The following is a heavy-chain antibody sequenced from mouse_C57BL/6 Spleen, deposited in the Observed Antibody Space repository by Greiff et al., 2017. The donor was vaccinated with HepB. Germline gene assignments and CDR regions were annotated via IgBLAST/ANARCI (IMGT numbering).Heavy chain of an antibody. CDR2: IDPEDGDT. V-gene: IGHV14-1*01. CDR3: RTERKGSRRAY. J-gene: IGHJ3*01. D-gene: IGHD1-1*01. Sequence: VQLQQSGAELVRPGASVKLSCTASGFNIKDYYMHWVKQRPEQGLEWIGRIDPEDGDTEYAPKFQGKATMTADTSSNTAYLQLSSLTSEDTAVYYGRTERKGSRRAYWGQGTLVTVSA. CDR1: GFNIKDYY.